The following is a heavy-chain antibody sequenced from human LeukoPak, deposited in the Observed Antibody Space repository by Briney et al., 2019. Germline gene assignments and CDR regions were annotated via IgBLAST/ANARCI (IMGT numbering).Heavy chain of an antibody. J-gene: IGHJ4*02. CDR1: GGTFSSYA. CDR3: ARSGYQLLSGVYFDY. D-gene: IGHD2-2*01. Sequence: GSSVKVSCKASGGTFSSYAISWVRQAPGQGLEWMGRIIPILGIANYAQKFQGRVTITADKSTSTAYMELSSLRSEDTAVYCCARSGYQLLSGVYFDYWGQGTLVTVSS. V-gene: IGHV1-69*04. CDR2: IIPILGIA.